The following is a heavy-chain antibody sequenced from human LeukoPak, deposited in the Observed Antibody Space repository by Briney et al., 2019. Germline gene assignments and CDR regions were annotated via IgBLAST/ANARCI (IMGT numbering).Heavy chain of an antibody. J-gene: IGHJ5*02. Sequence: SETLSLTCTVSGGSIGSNSYYWGWIRQPPGKGLEWIGSISYSGNTYYNPSLKSQVTISVDTSKSQFSLRLSSVTAADTAVYYCARSVSAYFDFWRPWGQGTLVTVSS. D-gene: IGHD3/OR15-3a*01. CDR3: ARSVSAYFDFWRP. CDR1: GGSIGSNSYY. V-gene: IGHV4-39*01. CDR2: ISYSGNT.